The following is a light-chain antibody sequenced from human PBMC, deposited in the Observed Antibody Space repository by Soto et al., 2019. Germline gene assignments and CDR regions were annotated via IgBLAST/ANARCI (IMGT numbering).Light chain of an antibody. CDR2: GAS. Sequence: IVITQSPATLSVSPAERATLSCMASQSVSSNLAWYQQKPGRAPRLLIYGASTRATGIPARFSGSGSGTEFTLTISSLQSEDSAVYYCQQYNNWPPITFGQGTRLEIK. V-gene: IGKV3-15*01. CDR1: QSVSSN. CDR3: QQYNNWPPIT. J-gene: IGKJ5*01.